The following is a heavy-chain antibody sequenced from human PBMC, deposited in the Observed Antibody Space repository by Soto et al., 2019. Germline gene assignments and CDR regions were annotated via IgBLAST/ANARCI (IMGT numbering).Heavy chain of an antibody. CDR1: RFTFSNYA. CDR3: AKEAYSSGRHFDY. D-gene: IGHD6-19*01. J-gene: IGHJ4*02. V-gene: IGHV3-23*01. Sequence: PEGSLRLSCAASRFTFSNYAMSWVRQAPGKGLEWVSGLSDGGSSTFYADSVKGRFTISRDNAKNTLYLQMNSLRADNTAVYYCAKEAYSSGRHFDYWGQGTLVTVSS. CDR2: LSDGGSST.